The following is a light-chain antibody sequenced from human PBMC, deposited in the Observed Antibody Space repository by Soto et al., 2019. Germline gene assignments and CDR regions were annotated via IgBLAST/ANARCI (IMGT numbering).Light chain of an antibody. V-gene: IGKV1-39*01. CDR3: QQSYRTPPS. J-gene: IGKJ2*01. Sequence: DIQMTQSPSSLSASVGDRVTITCRASQSISSYLHWYQQKRGKAPKLLIYAASSLQSGVPSRFSGSGSGTEFTLTISSLQPEDFATYYCQQSYRTPPSFGQGTKLEIK. CDR1: QSISSY. CDR2: AAS.